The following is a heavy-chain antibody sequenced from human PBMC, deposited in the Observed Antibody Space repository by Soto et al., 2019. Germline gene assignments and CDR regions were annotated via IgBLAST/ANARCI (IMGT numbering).Heavy chain of an antibody. Sequence: QVQLQESGPGHVKPSETLSLTCTISGGSISVYYWSWIRQSPGQALEWIGYVYASGSPYYNPSLRSRVLISADPSKTQVSLELTSATAADTAVYFCARGVGSSPPRYWGRGTLVTVSS. CDR3: ARGVGSSPPRY. J-gene: IGHJ4*02. V-gene: IGHV4-59*01. CDR2: VYASGSP. D-gene: IGHD1-26*01. CDR1: GGSISVYY.